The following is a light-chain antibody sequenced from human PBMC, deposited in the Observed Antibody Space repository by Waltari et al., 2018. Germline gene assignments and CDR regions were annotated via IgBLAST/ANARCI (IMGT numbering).Light chain of an antibody. CDR1: SSSVGGYDY. CDR2: DFS. J-gene: IGLJ1*01. CDR3: CSHAGSDTFKV. Sequence: QSALTQPRSVSGSPGQSVTISCTGTSSSVGGYDYVSLYQHHPDKAPKPMIFDFSKRPSGVPDRFSGSKSGNTASLTISGLQAEDEADYFCCSHAGSDTFKVFGTGTKVTVL. V-gene: IGLV2-11*01.